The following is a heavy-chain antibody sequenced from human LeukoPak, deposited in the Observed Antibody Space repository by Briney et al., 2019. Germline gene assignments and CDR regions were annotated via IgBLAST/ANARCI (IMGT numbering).Heavy chain of an antibody. CDR3: ARHPPQVTRWLPSGYFDY. D-gene: IGHD4-11*01. V-gene: IGHV4-59*08. Sequence: SETLSLTCTVSGGSISSYYWSWIRQPPGKGLEGIGCMYYSGSTNYNPSLKSHVTISVDTSKNQFSLKLSSVTAADTAVYYCARHPPQVTRWLPSGYFDYWGQGTLVTVSS. CDR1: GGSISSYY. J-gene: IGHJ4*02. CDR2: MYYSGST.